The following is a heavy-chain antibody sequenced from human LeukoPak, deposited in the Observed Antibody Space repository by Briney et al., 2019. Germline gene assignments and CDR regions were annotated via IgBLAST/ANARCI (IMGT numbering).Heavy chain of an antibody. Sequence: PGESLKISCKGSGYSFTSYWIGWVRQMPGKGLEWMGIIYPGDSDTRYSPSFQGQVTISADKSISTAYLQWSSLKASDTAMYYCARLSGSWSGVRWFDPWGQGTLVTVSS. CDR3: ARLSGSWSGVRWFDP. V-gene: IGHV5-51*01. J-gene: IGHJ5*02. D-gene: IGHD6-13*01. CDR1: GYSFTSYW. CDR2: IYPGDSDT.